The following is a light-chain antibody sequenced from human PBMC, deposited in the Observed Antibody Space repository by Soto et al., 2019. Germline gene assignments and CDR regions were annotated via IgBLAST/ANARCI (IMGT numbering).Light chain of an antibody. J-gene: IGKJ1*01. Sequence: DLQMTQSPSTLSATLGDSVSIXXRASQSISGWLAWYQQKPGKAPKFXIYDASSLESGVPSRFSGSGSGTEVTLTISSLQPEDFATYYCLQHNSYPRTLGQGTKVDIK. V-gene: IGKV1-5*01. CDR3: LQHNSYPRT. CDR1: QSISGW. CDR2: DAS.